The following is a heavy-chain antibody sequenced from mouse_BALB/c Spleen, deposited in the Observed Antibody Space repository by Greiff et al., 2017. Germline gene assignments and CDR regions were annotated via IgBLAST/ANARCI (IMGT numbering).Heavy chain of an antibody. CDR1: GYTFTSYY. CDR3: TRGPGLLPHVDY. Sequence: QVQLQQSGAELVKPGASVKLSCKASGYTFTSYYMYWVKQRPGQGLEWIGEINPSNGGTNFNEKFKSKATLTVDKSSSTAYMQLSSLTSEDSAVYYGTRGPGLLPHVDYWGQGTTLTVSS. CDR2: INPSNGGT. V-gene: IGHV1S81*02. J-gene: IGHJ2*01. D-gene: IGHD2-3*01.